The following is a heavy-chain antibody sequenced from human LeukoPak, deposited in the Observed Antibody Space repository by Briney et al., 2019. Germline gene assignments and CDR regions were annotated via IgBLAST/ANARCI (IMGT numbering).Heavy chain of an antibody. Sequence: SGTLSLTCAVSGGSISSSNWWSWVRQPPGQGLEWIGEINHSGSTNYNPSLKSRVTIPVDTSKNQFSLKLSSVTAADTAVYYCARGRAFNWFDPWGQGTLVTVSS. CDR1: GGSISSSNW. J-gene: IGHJ5*02. CDR2: INHSGST. CDR3: ARGRAFNWFDP. D-gene: IGHD3-3*02. V-gene: IGHV4-4*02.